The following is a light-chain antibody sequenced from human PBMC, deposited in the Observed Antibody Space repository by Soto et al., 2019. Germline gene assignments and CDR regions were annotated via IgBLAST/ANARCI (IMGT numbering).Light chain of an antibody. CDR2: GAS. V-gene: IGKV3-20*01. CDR1: QSVSSSY. CDR3: QQYGGSPIT. J-gene: IGKJ5*01. Sequence: EIVLTQSPGTLSFSPGERATLSCRASQSVSSSYLAWYQQKPGQAPRLLIYGASSRATGIPDRFSGSGSGTDFTLTISRLEPEDFAVYYCQQYGGSPITFGLGTRLEIK.